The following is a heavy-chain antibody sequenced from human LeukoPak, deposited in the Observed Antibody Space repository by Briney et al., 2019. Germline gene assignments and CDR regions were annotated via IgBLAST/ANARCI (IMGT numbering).Heavy chain of an antibody. CDR1: EFTFSDYY. D-gene: IGHD3-3*01. V-gene: IGHV3-11*04. J-gene: IGHJ4*02. CDR2: ISSSGSTI. Sequence: GGSLRLSCAASEFTFSDYYMTWIRQAPGKGLEWVLYISSSGSTIYYAGSVKGRFTISRDNAKNSLYLQMNGVRAEDTAVYYCARNSPFTIFGVEHGDYFDYSGQGTTVTVSS. CDR3: ARNSPFTIFGVEHGDYFDY.